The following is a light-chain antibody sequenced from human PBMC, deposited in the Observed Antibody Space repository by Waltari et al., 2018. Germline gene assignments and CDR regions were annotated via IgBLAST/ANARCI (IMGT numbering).Light chain of an antibody. CDR3: LVYMGSGIWV. CDR1: SGSVSSTSY. J-gene: IGLJ3*02. CDR2: KTN. V-gene: IGLV8-61*01. Sequence: QTVVTQEPSLSVSPGGTVTLTCALSSGSVSSTSYVSWYQQSPGQTPRTLVYKTNIRSSGVPGRFSGSSLGNKAALIITGAQADDECDYYCLVYMGSGIWVFGGGTKLTVL.